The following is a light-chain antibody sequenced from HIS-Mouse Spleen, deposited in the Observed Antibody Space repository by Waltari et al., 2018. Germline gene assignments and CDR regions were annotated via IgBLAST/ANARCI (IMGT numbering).Light chain of an antibody. CDR2: EVS. J-gene: IGLJ1*01. CDR3: SSYAGSNNYV. V-gene: IGLV2-8*01. CDR1: SSHVCGYNY. Sequence: QSALTQPPSASGSPGQSVTISCTGTSSHVCGYNYVSWYQQHPGKAPKLMIYEVSKRPSGVPDRFSGSKSGNTASLTVSGLQAEDEADYYCSSYAGSNNYVFGTGTKVTVL.